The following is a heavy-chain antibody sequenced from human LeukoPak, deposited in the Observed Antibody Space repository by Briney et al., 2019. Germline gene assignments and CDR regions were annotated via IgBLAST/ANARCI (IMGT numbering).Heavy chain of an antibody. CDR1: GFTFSSYN. J-gene: IGHJ4*02. V-gene: IGHV3-21*01. D-gene: IGHD2-2*01. Sequence: GGSLRLSCAASGFTFSSYNMNWVRQAPGKGLEWVSSISSSGSHIYYADSVKGRFTISRDSAKNSLYLQMNSLRAEDTAVYYCARALYCSTTSCYDLDYWGQGTLVTVSS. CDR3: ARALYCSTTSCYDLDY. CDR2: ISSSGSHI.